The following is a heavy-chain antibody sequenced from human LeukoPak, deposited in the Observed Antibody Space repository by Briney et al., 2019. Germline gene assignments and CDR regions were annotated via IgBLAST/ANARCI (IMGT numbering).Heavy chain of an antibody. V-gene: IGHV4-34*01. CDR1: GGSFSGYY. J-gene: IGHJ6*02. CDR2: INHSGST. CDR3: ARGRYCSGGSCYSAYYYYYGMDV. Sequence: SETLSLTCAVYGGSFSGYYWSWIRQPPGMGLEWIGEINHSGSTNYNPSLKSRVTISVDTSKNQFSLKLSSVTAADTAVYYCARGRYCSGGSCYSAYYYYYGMDVWGQGTTVTVSS. D-gene: IGHD2-15*01.